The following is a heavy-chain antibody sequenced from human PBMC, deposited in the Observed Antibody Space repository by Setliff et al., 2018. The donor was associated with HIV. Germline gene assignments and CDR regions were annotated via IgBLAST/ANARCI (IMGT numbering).Heavy chain of an antibody. D-gene: IGHD4-4*01. CDR3: ARVGLSAVPFPTVY. CDR2: ISAYDGDT. J-gene: IGHJ4*02. CDR1: NYTFTNYA. V-gene: IGHV1-18*01. Sequence: ASVKVSCKASNYTFTNYAITWVRQAPGQRPEWMGWISAYDGDTKYAQKFNNRLSMTADTSTTTAYMDLRGLTSDDTGVYYCARVGLSAVPFPTVYWGQVTLVTVSS.